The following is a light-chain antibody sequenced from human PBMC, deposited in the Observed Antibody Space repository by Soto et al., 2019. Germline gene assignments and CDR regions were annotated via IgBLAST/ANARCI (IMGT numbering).Light chain of an antibody. J-gene: IGLJ3*02. Sequence: QSVLTQPPSVSAAPGQKVSISCSGSSSNIGNNYVSWYQQFPGTAPKLLIYDNDNRPSGIPDRFSGSKSGTSATLGITGLQTGDEADYYCATWDSSLSAWVFGGGTQLTVL. CDR2: DND. CDR3: ATWDSSLSAWV. V-gene: IGLV1-51*01. CDR1: SSNIGNNY.